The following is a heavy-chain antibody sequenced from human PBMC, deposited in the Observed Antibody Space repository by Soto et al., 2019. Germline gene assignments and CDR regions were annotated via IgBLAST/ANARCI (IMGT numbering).Heavy chain of an antibody. CDR3: ASLGRIQLTPNWFDP. CDR1: GFTFSSYA. Sequence: GSLRLSCAASGFTFSSYAMHWVRQAPGKGLEWVAVISYDGSNKYYADSVKGRFTISRDNSKNTLYLQMNSLRAEDTAVYYCASLGRIQLTPNWFDPWGQGTLVTVSS. D-gene: IGHD5-18*01. CDR2: ISYDGSNK. J-gene: IGHJ5*02. V-gene: IGHV3-30-3*01.